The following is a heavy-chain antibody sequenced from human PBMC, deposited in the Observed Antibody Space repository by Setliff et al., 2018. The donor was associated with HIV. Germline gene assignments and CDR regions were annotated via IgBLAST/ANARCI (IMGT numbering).Heavy chain of an antibody. CDR3: ARRMAAGTFDY. V-gene: IGHV4-61*02. CDR2: IYTSGST. D-gene: IGHD6-13*01. J-gene: IGHJ4*02. Sequence: SETLSLTCTVSGGSISSGSYYWSWIRQPAGKGLEWIGRIYTSGSTNYNPSLRSRVTMSVDTSQNQISLKVSSVTAADTAMYYCARRMAAGTFDYWGQGTLVTVSS. CDR1: GGSISSGSYY.